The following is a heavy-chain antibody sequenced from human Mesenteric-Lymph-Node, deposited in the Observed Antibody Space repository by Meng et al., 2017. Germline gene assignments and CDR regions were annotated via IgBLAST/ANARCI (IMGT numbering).Heavy chain of an antibody. CDR3: AREPGDYVFWFDP. J-gene: IGHJ5*02. D-gene: IGHD4-17*01. Sequence: SVKVSCKASGGTFSSYAISWVRQAPGQGLEWMGGIIPIFGTANYAQKFQGRVTITTDESTSTAYMELSSLRSEDTAVYYCAREPGDYVFWFDPWGQGTLVTVSS. CDR2: IIPIFGTA. CDR1: GGTFSSYA. V-gene: IGHV1-69*05.